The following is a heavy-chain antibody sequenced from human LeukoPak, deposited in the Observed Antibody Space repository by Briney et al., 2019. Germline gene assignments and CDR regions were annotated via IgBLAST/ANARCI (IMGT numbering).Heavy chain of an antibody. V-gene: IGHV3-21*01. CDR2: ISSSSSYI. CDR3: ARDAQWLVPEGYYYYMDV. J-gene: IGHJ6*03. Sequence: GGSLRLSCAGSGFTFSRYNMNWVRQAPGKGLERVSSISSSSSYIYYADSVKGRFTISRDNAQNSPFLQMNSLRAEDTAVYYCARDAQWLVPEGYYYYMDVWGKGTTVTVSS. CDR1: GFTFSRYN. D-gene: IGHD6-19*01.